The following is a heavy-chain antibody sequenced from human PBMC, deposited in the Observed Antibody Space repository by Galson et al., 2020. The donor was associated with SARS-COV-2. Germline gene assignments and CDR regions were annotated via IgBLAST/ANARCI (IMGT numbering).Heavy chain of an antibody. CDR1: GFTFSSYG. D-gene: IGHD3-16*02. CDR2: IWYDGSNK. Sequence: QLGESLKISCAASGFTFSSYGMHWVRQAPGKGLEWVAVIWYDGSNKYYADSVKGRFTISRDNSKNTLCLQMNSLRAEDTAVYYCARDINMITFGGVIVIPQSPDYWGQGTLVTVSS. J-gene: IGHJ4*02. CDR3: ARDINMITFGGVIVIPQSPDY. V-gene: IGHV3-33*01.